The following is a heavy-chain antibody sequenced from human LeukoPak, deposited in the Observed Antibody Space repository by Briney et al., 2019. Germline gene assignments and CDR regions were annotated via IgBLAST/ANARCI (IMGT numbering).Heavy chain of an antibody. CDR3: ASYYDFWSGYYTYYFDY. V-gene: IGHV3-23*01. J-gene: IGHJ4*02. CDR2: LSGSGGST. Sequence: GGSLRLSCAASGFTFSNYAMSWVRQAPGKGLEWVSSLSGSGGSTYHADSVKGRFTISRDNSKNTLYLQMNSLRAEDTAVYYCASYYDFWSGYYTYYFDYWGQGTLVTVSS. CDR1: GFTFSNYA. D-gene: IGHD3-3*01.